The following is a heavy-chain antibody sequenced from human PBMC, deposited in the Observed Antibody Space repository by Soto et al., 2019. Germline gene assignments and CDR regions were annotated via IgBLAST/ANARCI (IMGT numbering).Heavy chain of an antibody. Sequence: SVKVSCKASGGTFSSYAISWVRQAPGQGLERMGGIIPIFGTANYAQKFQGRVTITADESTSTAYMELSSLRSEDTAVYYCARSPSDYYDSSGYYGAFDIWGQGTMVTVSS. J-gene: IGHJ3*02. D-gene: IGHD3-22*01. CDR2: IIPIFGTA. CDR3: ARSPSDYYDSSGYYGAFDI. V-gene: IGHV1-69*13. CDR1: GGTFSSYA.